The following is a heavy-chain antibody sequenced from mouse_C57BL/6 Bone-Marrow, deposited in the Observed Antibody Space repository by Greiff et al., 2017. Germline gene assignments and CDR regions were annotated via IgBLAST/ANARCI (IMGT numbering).Heavy chain of an antibody. D-gene: IGHD1-1*01. CDR2: ISDGGSYT. CDR1: GFTFSSYA. J-gene: IGHJ3*01. V-gene: IGHV5-4*01. Sequence: EVKLMESGGGLVKPGGSLKLSCAASGFTFSSYAMSWVRQTPEKRLEWVATISDGGSYTYYPDNVKGRFTISRDNAKNNLYLQMSHLKSEDTAMYYCARDRDGSSFAYWGQGTLVTVSA. CDR3: ARDRDGSSFAY.